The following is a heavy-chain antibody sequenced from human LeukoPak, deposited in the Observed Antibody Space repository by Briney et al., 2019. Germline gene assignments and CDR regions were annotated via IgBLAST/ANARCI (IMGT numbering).Heavy chain of an antibody. Sequence: ASVKVSCKVSGYTLTELSMHWVRQAPGKGLEWMGGFDPEDGETIYAQKFQGRVTMTEDTSTDTAYMELSSLRSEDTAVYYCATRGFLWQLVNPYVYCYFDYWGQGTLVTVSS. D-gene: IGHD6-6*01. CDR1: GYTLTELS. CDR3: ATRGFLWQLVNPYVYCYFDY. CDR2: FDPEDGET. J-gene: IGHJ4*02. V-gene: IGHV1-24*01.